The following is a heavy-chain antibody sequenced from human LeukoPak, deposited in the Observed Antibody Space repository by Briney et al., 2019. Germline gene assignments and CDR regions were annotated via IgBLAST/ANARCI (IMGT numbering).Heavy chain of an antibody. J-gene: IGHJ3*02. D-gene: IGHD3-3*01. V-gene: IGHV1-2*02. Sequence: ASVKVSCKASGYTFTGYYMHWVRQAPGQGLEWMGWINPNSGGTNYAQKFQGRVTMTRDTSISTAYMELSRLRSDDTAVYYCARAYYDFWSGYFQDAFDIWGQGTMVTVSS. CDR1: GYTFTGYY. CDR2: INPNSGGT. CDR3: ARAYYDFWSGYFQDAFDI.